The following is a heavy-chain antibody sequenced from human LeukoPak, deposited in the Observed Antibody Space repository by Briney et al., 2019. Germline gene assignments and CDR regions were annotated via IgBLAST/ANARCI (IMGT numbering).Heavy chain of an antibody. CDR1: GFTFSSYS. D-gene: IGHD1-26*01. V-gene: IGHV3-21*01. J-gene: IGHJ4*02. Sequence: GGSLRLSCVASGFTFSSYSMNWVRQAPGKGLEWVSSITRSSNYIYYADSVRGRFTISRDNAKNSLYLQMNSLRAEDTAVYYCARDEVGATTEFDHWGQGTLVTVSS. CDR2: ITRSSNYI. CDR3: ARDEVGATTEFDH.